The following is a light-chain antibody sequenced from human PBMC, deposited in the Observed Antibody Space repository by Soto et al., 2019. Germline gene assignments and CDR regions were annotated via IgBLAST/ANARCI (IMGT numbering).Light chain of an antibody. CDR2: AAS. Sequence: EIVLTQSPDTVSLSPGERATLSCRASRSFSSRYLDWYPQKPGEAPRLLIYAASSRATGIPDRFSGSKSGTDFSLTISRLEPEDSAVYYCQQYGSAPPYTFGQGTKLEIK. V-gene: IGKV3-20*01. CDR1: RSFSSRY. CDR3: QQYGSAPPYT. J-gene: IGKJ2*01.